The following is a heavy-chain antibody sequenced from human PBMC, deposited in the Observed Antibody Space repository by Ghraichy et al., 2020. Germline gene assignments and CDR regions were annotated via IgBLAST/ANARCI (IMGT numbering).Heavy chain of an antibody. Sequence: GGSLRLSCAASGFMFSSYWMSWVRQAPGKGLEWVANIKQDGGEKYYVDSVKGRFTISRDNAKSSLFLQMNSLRAEDTAVYYCARESSSSPRYGMHVWGQGTTVTVSS. V-gene: IGHV3-7*01. CDR1: GFMFSSYW. J-gene: IGHJ6*02. D-gene: IGHD6-13*01. CDR3: ARESSSSPRYGMHV. CDR2: IKQDGGEK.